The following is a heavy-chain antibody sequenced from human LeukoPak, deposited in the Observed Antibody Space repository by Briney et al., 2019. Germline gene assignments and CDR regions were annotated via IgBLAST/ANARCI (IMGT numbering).Heavy chain of an antibody. J-gene: IGHJ4*02. Sequence: GGSLRLSCAASGFILSNCAMTWVRQAPGKGLEWVSGIDTKGTRTYYADSEKGRFTISRDNSKNTLFLQLNSLRAEDTAVYYCVKEVVATIPPLWGQGTLVTVSS. CDR3: VKEVVATIPPL. CDR2: IDTKGTRT. D-gene: IGHD5-12*01. V-gene: IGHV3-23*01. CDR1: GFILSNCA.